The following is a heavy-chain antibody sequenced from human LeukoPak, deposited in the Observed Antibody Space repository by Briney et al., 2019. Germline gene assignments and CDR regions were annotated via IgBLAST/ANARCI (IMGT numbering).Heavy chain of an antibody. D-gene: IGHD6-13*01. CDR2: IYLNSGGT. J-gene: IGHJ6*02. V-gene: IGHV1-2*02. CDR1: GYTLTGYY. CDR3: AREVVKQLPTGYYYYGMDV. Sequence: ASVKVSCKASGYTLTGYYMHWVRQAPGQGLEWMGWIYLNSGGTNYAQKFQGRVTMTRDTTISTAYKELSRLRSDDTAVHYCAREVVKQLPTGYYYYGMDVWGQGTTVTVSS.